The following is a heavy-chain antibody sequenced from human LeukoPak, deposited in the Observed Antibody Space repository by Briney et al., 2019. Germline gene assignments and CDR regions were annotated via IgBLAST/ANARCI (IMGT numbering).Heavy chain of an antibody. V-gene: IGHV3-30*18. CDR3: AKDLRLRYFDWLLYGDAFDI. CDR1: GFTFSSYG. D-gene: IGHD3-9*01. CDR2: ISYDGSNK. J-gene: IGHJ3*02. Sequence: GRSLRLSCAASGFTFSSYGMHWVRQAPGKGLEWVAVISYDGSNKYYADSVKGRFTISRDNAKNSLYLQMNSLRAEDTALYYCAKDLRLRYFDWLLYGDAFDIWGQGTMVTVSS.